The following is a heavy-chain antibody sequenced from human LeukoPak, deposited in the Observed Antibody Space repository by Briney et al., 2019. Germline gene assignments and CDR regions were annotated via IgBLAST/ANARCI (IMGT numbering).Heavy chain of an antibody. CDR3: ARDAPGVLNYFDY. CDR1: GFIFSSYD. J-gene: IGHJ4*02. V-gene: IGHV3-33*01. D-gene: IGHD6-13*01. Sequence: PGGSLRLSCAASGFIFSSYDMHWVRQAPGKGLEWVAAIRSDGSNKYYADSVKGRFTISRDNSKNTLYLQVNSLRDEDTAVYYCARDAPGVLNYFDYWGQGTLVTVSS. CDR2: IRSDGSNK.